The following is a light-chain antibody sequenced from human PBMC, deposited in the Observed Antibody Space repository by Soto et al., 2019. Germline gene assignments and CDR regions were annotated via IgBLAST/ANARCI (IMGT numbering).Light chain of an antibody. CDR1: SSNIGGNS. CDR3: GSWDSSLSAYV. V-gene: IGLV1-51*01. CDR2: DDT. J-gene: IGLJ1*01. Sequence: QSVLTQPPSVSAAPGQKVTISCCGSSSNIGGNSVSWYQQIPGTAPKLLIYDDTKRPSGIPDRFSGSKSGTSATLGITGFQTGDEADYYCGSWDSSLSAYVFGTGTKVTVL.